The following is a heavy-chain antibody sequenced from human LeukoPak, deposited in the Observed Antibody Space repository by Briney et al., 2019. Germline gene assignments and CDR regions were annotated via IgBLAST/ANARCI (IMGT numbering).Heavy chain of an antibody. J-gene: IGHJ4*02. D-gene: IGHD3-22*01. CDR2: ISSSGSYI. V-gene: IGHV3-21*01. CDR3: ARVYYYDSSGYLGY. Sequence: GGSLRLSCAASGFTFSSYSMNWVRQAPGEGLKWVSSISSSGSYIYYADSVKGRFTISRDNAKNSLYLQMNSLRAEDTAVYYCARVYYYDSSGYLGYWGQGTLVTVSS. CDR1: GFTFSSYS.